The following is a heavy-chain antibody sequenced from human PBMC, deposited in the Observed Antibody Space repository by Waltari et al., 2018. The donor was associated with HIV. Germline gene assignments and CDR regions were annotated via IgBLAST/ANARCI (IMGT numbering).Heavy chain of an antibody. D-gene: IGHD3-22*01. CDR1: GFTFSDHY. Sequence: EVQLVESGGGLVQPGGSLRLSCAASGFTFSDHYMDWVRQAPGKGRGGVGRTRNKANSYTTEYAASVKGRFTISRDDSKNSLYLQMNSLKTEDTAVYYCALAYDSSGYSFDYWGQGTLVTVSS. CDR2: TRNKANSYTT. J-gene: IGHJ4*02. CDR3: ALAYDSSGYSFDY. V-gene: IGHV3-72*01.